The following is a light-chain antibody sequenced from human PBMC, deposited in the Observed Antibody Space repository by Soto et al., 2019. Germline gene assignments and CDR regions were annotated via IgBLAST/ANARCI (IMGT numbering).Light chain of an antibody. V-gene: IGKV3D-20*02. Sequence: EIVWTQSPGTLSLSPGERATLSCRASQSVSSSYLAWYKQKPGQAPRLLIYGASSRATGIPDRFSGSGSGTDFTLTIRRLEPEDFAVYYCQQRSNWPTFGQGTRLEIK. J-gene: IGKJ5*01. CDR3: QQRSNWPT. CDR1: QSVSSSY. CDR2: GAS.